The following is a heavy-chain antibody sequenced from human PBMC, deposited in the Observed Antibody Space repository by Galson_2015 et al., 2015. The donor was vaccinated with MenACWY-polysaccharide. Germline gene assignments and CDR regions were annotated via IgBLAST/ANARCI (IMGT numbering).Heavy chain of an antibody. V-gene: IGHV3-30-3*01. J-gene: IGHJ4*02. CDR1: GFTFSSYA. CDR2: ISYDGSNK. Sequence: SLRLSCAASGFTFSSYAMHWVRQAPGKGLEWVAVISYDGSNKYYADSVKGRLTISRDNSKNTLYLQMNSLRAEDTAVYYCATGYSSSWYLDYWGQGTLVTVSS. CDR3: ATGYSSSWYLDY. D-gene: IGHD6-13*01.